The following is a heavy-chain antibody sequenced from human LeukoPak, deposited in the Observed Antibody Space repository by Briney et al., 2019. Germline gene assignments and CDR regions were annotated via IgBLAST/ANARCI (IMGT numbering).Heavy chain of an antibody. V-gene: IGHV4-59*08. CDR3: ASSPGGGSSWFPLDNWFDP. D-gene: IGHD6-13*01. CDR1: GGSISSYY. Sequence: SETLSLTCTVSGGSISSYYWSWTRQPPGKGLEWIGYIYYSGSTNYNPSLKSRVTISVDTSKNQFSLKLSSVTAADTAVYYCASSPGGGSSWFPLDNWFDPWGQGTLVTVSS. CDR2: IYYSGST. J-gene: IGHJ5*02.